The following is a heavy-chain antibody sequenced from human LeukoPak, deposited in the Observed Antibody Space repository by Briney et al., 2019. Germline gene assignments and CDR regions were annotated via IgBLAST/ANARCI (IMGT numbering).Heavy chain of an antibody. CDR2: ISGSGGST. CDR1: GFTFSSNA. Sequence: GGSLRLSCAASGFTFSSNAMSWVRQAPGKGLEWVSAISGSGGSTYYADSVKGRFTISRDNSKNTLYLQMNSLRAEDTAVYYCAKAKSYYYYGMDVWGQGTTVTVSS. J-gene: IGHJ6*02. V-gene: IGHV3-23*01. CDR3: AKAKSYYYYGMDV.